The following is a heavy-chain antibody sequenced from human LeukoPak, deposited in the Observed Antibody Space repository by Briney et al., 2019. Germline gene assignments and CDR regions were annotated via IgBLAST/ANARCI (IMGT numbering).Heavy chain of an antibody. D-gene: IGHD3-10*01. Sequence: RVSCKASGYTFTSYYMHWVRQAPGKGLEWVTFIRYDGSNKYYADSVKGRFTISRDNSKNTLYLQMNSLRAEDTAVYYCARARRSGGITMIRGVKDRGWFDPWGRGTLVTVSS. J-gene: IGHJ5*02. CDR1: GYTFTSYY. CDR2: IRYDGSNK. CDR3: ARARRSGGITMIRGVKDRGWFDP. V-gene: IGHV3-30*02.